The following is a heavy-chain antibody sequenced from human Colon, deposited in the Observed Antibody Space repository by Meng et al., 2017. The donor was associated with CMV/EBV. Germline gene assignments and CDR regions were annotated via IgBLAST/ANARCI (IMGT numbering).Heavy chain of an antibody. Sequence: ASAFTFTSHWIHWVRQAPGQGLVAVSVLNTDGTSTRSADSVQGRFPISRYNAKHTLYLQINTLRAEDTAVYYCVRADDDGPGMGFDPWGQGTLVTVSS. J-gene: IGHJ5*02. CDR1: AFTFTSHW. CDR2: LNTDGTST. V-gene: IGHV3-74*01. CDR3: VRADDDGPGMGFDP. D-gene: IGHD3-10*01.